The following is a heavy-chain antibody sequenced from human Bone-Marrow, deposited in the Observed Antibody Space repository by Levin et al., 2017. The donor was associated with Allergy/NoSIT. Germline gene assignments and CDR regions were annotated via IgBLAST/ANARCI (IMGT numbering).Heavy chain of an antibody. D-gene: IGHD2-2*01. J-gene: IGHJ4*02. Sequence: SQTLSLTCTVSADSIDGYYWSWIRQAPGKGLEWIGYIFSSGSTYSNPSLQSRVTILIDTSKRQISLSLSSVTAADTAVYFCASGTRSYYFDYWSQGSLVTVSS. CDR1: ADSIDGYY. V-gene: IGHV4-59*01. CDR2: IFSSGST. CDR3: ASGTRSYYFDY.